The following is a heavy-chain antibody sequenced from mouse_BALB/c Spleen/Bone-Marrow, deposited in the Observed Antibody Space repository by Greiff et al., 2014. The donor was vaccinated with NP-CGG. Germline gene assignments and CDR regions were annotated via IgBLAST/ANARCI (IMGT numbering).Heavy chain of an antibody. Sequence: VKLMESGAELVKPGASVKLSCKASGYTFTSYYMYWVKQRPGQGLEWIGEINHSNGYTNFNEKFKSKATLTVDKYSSTAYMQLSSLTSEDSAVYYCTREGAYWGQGTLVTVSA. CDR3: TREGAY. CDR2: INHSNGYT. J-gene: IGHJ3*01. CDR1: GYTFTSYY. V-gene: IGHV1S81*02.